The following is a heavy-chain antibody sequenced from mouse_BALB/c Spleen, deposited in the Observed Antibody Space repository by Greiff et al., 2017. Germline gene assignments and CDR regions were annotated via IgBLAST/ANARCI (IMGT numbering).Heavy chain of an antibody. CDR1: GYSFTSYY. V-gene: IGHV1S135*01. J-gene: IGHJ2*01. CDR2: IDPFNGGT. D-gene: IGHD2-4*01. CDR3: ARIYYDYDEGYFDY. Sequence: LVESGPELMKPGASVKISCKASGYSFTSYYMHWVKQSHGKSLEWIGYIDPFNGGTSYNQKFKGKATLTVDKSSSTAYMHLSSLTSEDSAVYYCARIYYDYDEGYFDYWGQGTTLTVSS.